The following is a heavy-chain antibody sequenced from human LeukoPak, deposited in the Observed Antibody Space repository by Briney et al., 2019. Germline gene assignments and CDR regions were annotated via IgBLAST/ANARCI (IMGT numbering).Heavy chain of an antibody. J-gene: IGHJ6*02. CDR1: GYTFTSYG. Sequence: ASVKVSCKASGYTFTSYGISWVRQAPGQGLEWMGWISAYNGNTNYAQKFQGRVTMTTDTSTSTAYMELRSLRSDDTAVYYCARDSSGWYGYYYYGMDVWGQGTTVTVSS. CDR2: ISAYNGNT. CDR3: ARDSSGWYGYYYYGMDV. D-gene: IGHD6-19*01. V-gene: IGHV1-18*01.